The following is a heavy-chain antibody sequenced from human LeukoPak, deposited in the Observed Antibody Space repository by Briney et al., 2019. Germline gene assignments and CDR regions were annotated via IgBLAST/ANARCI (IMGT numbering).Heavy chain of an antibody. CDR2: IIPIFGTT. CDR1: GCTFSSYA. D-gene: IGHD4-17*01. CDR3: GALGYGDLGN. Sequence: SVTVSCKASGCTFSSYAISWVRQAPGQGLEWMGGIIPIFGTTNYAQKFQGRVTITADESVTTVYMELSSLRSDDTAMYYCGALGYGDLGNWGQGTLVTVSS. V-gene: IGHV1-69*13. J-gene: IGHJ4*02.